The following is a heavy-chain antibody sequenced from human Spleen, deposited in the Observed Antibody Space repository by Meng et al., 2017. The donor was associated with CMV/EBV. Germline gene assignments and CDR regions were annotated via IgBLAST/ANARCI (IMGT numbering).Heavy chain of an antibody. D-gene: IGHD5-18*01. J-gene: IGHJ5*02. CDR3: ARDWKRIQGGWFDP. Sequence: QVQLQQWGAGPLKPSETLSLTGAVDGGSFSGYYWSWIRQPPGKGLEWIGEINHSGSTNYNPSLKSRVTISVDTSKNQFSLKLSSVTAADTAVYYCARDWKRIQGGWFDPWGQGTLVTVSS. V-gene: IGHV4-34*01. CDR1: GGSFSGYY. CDR2: INHSGST.